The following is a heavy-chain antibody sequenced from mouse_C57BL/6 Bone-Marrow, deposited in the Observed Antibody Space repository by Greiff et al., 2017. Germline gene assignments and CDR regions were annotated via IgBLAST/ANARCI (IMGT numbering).Heavy chain of an antibody. Sequence: EVQLQQSGPVLVKPGASVKMSCKASGYTFTDYYMNWVKQSHGKSLEWIGVINPYNGGTSYNQKFKGKATLTVDKSSSTAYMELNSLTSEDSAVYYCASDYGSLYYFDYWGQGTTLTVSS. V-gene: IGHV1-19*01. CDR3: ASDYGSLYYFDY. CDR2: INPYNGGT. CDR1: GYTFTDYY. D-gene: IGHD1-1*01. J-gene: IGHJ2*01.